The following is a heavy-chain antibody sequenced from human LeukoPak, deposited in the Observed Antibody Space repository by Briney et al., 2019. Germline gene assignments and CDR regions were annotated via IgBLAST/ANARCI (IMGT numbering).Heavy chain of an antibody. Sequence: SETLSLTCTVSGGSIGTSSYYWGWVRQPPGKGLEWIGSIYYSGSTYYNPSLKSRVTISKDTSKNQFSLKLSSVTAADTAVYYCARHPHAPDFDYWGQGTLVTVSS. V-gene: IGHV4-39*01. CDR3: ARHPHAPDFDY. CDR2: IYYSGST. CDR1: GGSIGTSSYY. J-gene: IGHJ4*02.